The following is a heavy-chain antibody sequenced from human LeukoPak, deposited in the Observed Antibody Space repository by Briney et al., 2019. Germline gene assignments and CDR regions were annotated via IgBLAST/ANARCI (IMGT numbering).Heavy chain of an antibody. V-gene: IGHV3-30*18. CDR1: GFTFSSYG. CDR3: AKVGHGSGSSYLGY. D-gene: IGHD3-10*01. J-gene: IGHJ4*02. CDR2: ISYDGNNK. Sequence: PGGSLRLSCAASGFTFSSYGMHWVRQAPGKGLEWVAVISYDGNNKYYADSVKGRFTISRDNSKNTLYLQMNSLRAEDTAVYYCAKVGHGSGSSYLGYWGQGTLVTVSS.